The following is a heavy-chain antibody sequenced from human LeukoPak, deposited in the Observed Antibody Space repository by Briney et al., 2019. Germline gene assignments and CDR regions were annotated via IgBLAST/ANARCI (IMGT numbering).Heavy chain of an antibody. D-gene: IGHD3-10*01. Sequence: GDSLKISCKGSGYSFTSYWIGWVRQMPEKGLEWMGIIYPGDSDTRYSPSFQGQVTISADKSIRTAYLQWSSLKASDTAMYYCARHGSMVRGVIDYYYYYYMDVWGKGTTVTVSS. CDR2: IYPGDSDT. CDR3: ARHGSMVRGVIDYYYYYYMDV. J-gene: IGHJ6*03. V-gene: IGHV5-51*01. CDR1: GYSFTSYW.